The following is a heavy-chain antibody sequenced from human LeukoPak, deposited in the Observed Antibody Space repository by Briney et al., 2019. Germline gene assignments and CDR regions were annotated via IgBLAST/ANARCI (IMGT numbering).Heavy chain of an antibody. D-gene: IGHD3-22*01. CDR3: ARDLRGDLYYYDSSGYQPLDY. V-gene: IGHV3-74*01. CDR2: INSDGSGT. J-gene: IGHJ4*02. Sequence: PGGSLRLSCAASGFTFSSYWMHWVRQAPGKGLVWVSRINSDGSGTSYADSAKGRFTISRDNAKNTLYLQMNSLRAEDTAVYYCARDLRGDLYYYDSSGYQPLDYWGPGTLVTVSS. CDR1: GFTFSSYW.